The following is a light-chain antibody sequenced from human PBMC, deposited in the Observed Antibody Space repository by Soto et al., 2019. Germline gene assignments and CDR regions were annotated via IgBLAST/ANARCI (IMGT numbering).Light chain of an antibody. J-gene: IGKJ1*01. CDR1: QSVSSSY. V-gene: IGKV3-20*01. CDR3: QQYGSSPWT. CDR2: DAS. Sequence: EIVLTQSPGTLSLSPGERATLSCRASQSVSSSYLAWYQQKPGQAPRLLIYDASTRATGIPDRISGSGSVTDFTLTISRLEPEDFAVYYCQQYGSSPWTFGQGTRVEIK.